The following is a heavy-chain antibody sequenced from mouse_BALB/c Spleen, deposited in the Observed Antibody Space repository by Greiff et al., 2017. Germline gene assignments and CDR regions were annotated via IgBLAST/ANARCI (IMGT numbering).Heavy chain of an antibody. CDR1: GFSLTSYG. Sequence: VMLVESGPDLVAPSQSLSITCTVSGFSLTSYGVHWVRQPPGKGLEWLVVIWSDGSTTYNSALKSRLSISKDNSKSQVFLKMNSLQTDDTAMYYCARNYYGSSYAMDYWGQGTSVTVSS. CDR2: IWSDGST. J-gene: IGHJ4*01. V-gene: IGHV2-6-2*01. D-gene: IGHD1-1*01. CDR3: ARNYYGSSYAMDY.